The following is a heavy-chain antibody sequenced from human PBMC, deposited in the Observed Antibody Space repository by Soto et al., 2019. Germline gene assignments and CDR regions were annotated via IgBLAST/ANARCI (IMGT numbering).Heavy chain of an antibody. CDR2: IIPIFGTA. Sequence: KVSCKASGGTFSSYAISWVRHAPGQGLEWMGGIIPIFGTANYAQKFQGRVTITADKSTSTAYMELSSLRSEDTAVYYCAKERVIEKWGFGYLHQPVGSFDAWRQGTLVTV. CDR1: GGTFSSYA. J-gene: IGHJ5*02. D-gene: IGHD2-21*01. V-gene: IGHV1-69*06. CDR3: AKERVIEKWGFGYLHQPVGSFDA.